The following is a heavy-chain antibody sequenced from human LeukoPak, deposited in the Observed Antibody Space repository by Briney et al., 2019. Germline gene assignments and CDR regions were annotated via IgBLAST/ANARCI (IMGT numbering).Heavy chain of an antibody. CDR2: ISYDGSNK. CDR3: GRENSSGWYNYGMDV. CDR1: GFTFSSYA. J-gene: IGHJ6*04. Sequence: GGSLRLSCAASGFTFSSYAMHWVRQAPGKGLEWVAVISYDGSNKYYADSVKGRFTISRDNSKNTLYLQMNSLRAEDTAVYYCGRENSSGWYNYGMDVWGKGTTVTVSS. V-gene: IGHV3-30*04. D-gene: IGHD6-19*01.